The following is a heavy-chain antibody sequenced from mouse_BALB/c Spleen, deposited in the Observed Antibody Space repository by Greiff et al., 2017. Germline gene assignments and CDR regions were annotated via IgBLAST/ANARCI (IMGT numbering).Heavy chain of an antibody. D-gene: IGHD1-1*01. V-gene: IGHV1-80*01. Sequence: QVQLKESGAELVRPGSSVKISCKASGYAFSSYWMNWMKQRPGQGLEWIGQIYPGDGDTNYNGKFKGKATLTADKSSSTAYMQLSSLTSEDSAVYFCARGGYGSRYFDVWGAGTTVTVSS. CDR1: GYAFSSYW. J-gene: IGHJ1*01. CDR3: ARGGYGSRYFDV. CDR2: IYPGDGDT.